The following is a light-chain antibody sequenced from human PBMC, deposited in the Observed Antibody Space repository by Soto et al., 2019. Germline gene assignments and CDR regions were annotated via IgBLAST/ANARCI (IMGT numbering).Light chain of an antibody. CDR2: KAS. CDR3: QHYNSYSEA. J-gene: IGKJ1*01. CDR1: PTISSW. V-gene: IGKV1-5*03. Sequence: DIQMAQSPSTLSGSVGARVTITCRASPTISSWLAWYQKKPGKDPKLLIYKASTLKSGVPSRFSGSGSGTEFNLTISRLQTDDFATYDCQHYNSYSEAFGQGTKVDIK.